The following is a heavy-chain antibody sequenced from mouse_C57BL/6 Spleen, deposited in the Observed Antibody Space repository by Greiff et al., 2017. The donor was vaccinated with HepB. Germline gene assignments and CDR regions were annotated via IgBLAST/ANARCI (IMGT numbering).Heavy chain of an antibody. CDR1: GYSITSGYY. J-gene: IGHJ3*01. CDR3: ARAGYDYDVFAY. CDR2: ISYDGSN. Sequence: DVQLQESGPGLVKPSQSLSLTCSVTGYSITSGYYWNWIRQFPGNKLEWMGYISYDGSNNYNPSLKNRISITRDTSKNQFFLKLNSVTTEDTATYYCARAGYDYDVFAYWGQGTLVTVSA. D-gene: IGHD2-4*01. V-gene: IGHV3-6*01.